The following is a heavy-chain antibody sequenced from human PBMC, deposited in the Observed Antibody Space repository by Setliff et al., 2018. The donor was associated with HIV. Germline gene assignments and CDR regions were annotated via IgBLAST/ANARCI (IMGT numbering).Heavy chain of an antibody. V-gene: IGHV4-4*08. J-gene: IGHJ4*02. Sequence: SETLSLTCTVSGGSISSYYWSWIRQPPGKGLEWIGYIYTSGSTNYNPSLKSRVTISVDTSKNQFSLKLSSLTAADTAVYYCARSTPLYYYDSSGYTNWGQGTLVTVSS. CDR2: IYTSGST. CDR1: GGSISSYY. CDR3: ARSTPLYYYDSSGYTN. D-gene: IGHD3-22*01.